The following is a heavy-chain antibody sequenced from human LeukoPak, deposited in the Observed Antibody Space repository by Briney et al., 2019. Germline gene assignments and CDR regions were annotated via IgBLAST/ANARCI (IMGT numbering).Heavy chain of an antibody. D-gene: IGHD2-2*02. CDR3: AGALTDQLLYSGGFYYYYYMDV. Sequence: QTGGSLRLSCAASGFTFSSYSMNWVRQAPGKGLEWVSYISSSSSTIYYADSVKGRFTISRDNSKNTLYLQMNSLRAEDTAVYYCAGALTDQLLYSGGFYYYYYMDVWGKGTTVTVS. CDR2: ISSSSSTI. V-gene: IGHV3-48*01. CDR1: GFTFSSYS. J-gene: IGHJ6*03.